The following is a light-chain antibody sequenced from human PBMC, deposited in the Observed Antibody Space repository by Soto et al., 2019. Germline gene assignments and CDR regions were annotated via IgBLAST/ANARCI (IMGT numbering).Light chain of an antibody. CDR3: QQYYSIPYT. J-gene: IGKJ2*01. CDR1: QSVLYSSNNKNY. CDR2: WAS. V-gene: IGKV4-1*01. Sequence: DIVMTQSPDSLAVSLGERATINCKSSQSVLYSSNNKNYLGWYQQKPGQSPNLLIYWASTRASGVPDRFSGSGSGTEFTLTISSLQAEDVAVYYCQQYYSIPYTFGQGTKLEIK.